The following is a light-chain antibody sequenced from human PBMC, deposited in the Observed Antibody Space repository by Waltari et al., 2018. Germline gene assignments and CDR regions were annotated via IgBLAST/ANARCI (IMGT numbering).Light chain of an antibody. J-gene: IGKJ5*01. CDR1: QSVSSSY. V-gene: IGKV3-20*01. Sequence: EIVLTPSPGTLSLSPGERATLPCRASQSVSSSYLAWYQQKPGQALRLLIYGASSRATGIPDRFSGSGSGTDFTLTISRLEPEDFAVYYCQQYGSSPAITFGQGTRLEIK. CDR2: GAS. CDR3: QQYGSSPAIT.